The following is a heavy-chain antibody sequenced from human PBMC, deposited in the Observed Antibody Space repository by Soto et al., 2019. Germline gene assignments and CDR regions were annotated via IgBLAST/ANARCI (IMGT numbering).Heavy chain of an antibody. CDR3: ARESSVVVVPALDY. D-gene: IGHD2-2*01. Sequence: GGSLRLSCAASGFTYSTYWMHWVRQAPGKGLVWVSRINRDGTTTTYADSVRGRFTISRGNAKNTLYLQMHSLRAEDTAVYYCARESSVVVVPALDYWGQGTLVTVSS. J-gene: IGHJ4*02. CDR2: INRDGTTT. V-gene: IGHV3-74*01. CDR1: GFTYSTYW.